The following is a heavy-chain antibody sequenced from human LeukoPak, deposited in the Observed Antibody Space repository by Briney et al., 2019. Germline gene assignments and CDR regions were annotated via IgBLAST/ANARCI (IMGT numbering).Heavy chain of an antibody. CDR1: GYTFTSYG. D-gene: IGHD5-12*01. J-gene: IGHJ1*01. CDR2: ISAYNGNT. V-gene: IGHV1-18*04. CDR3: ARARDSGYDFGDEYFQH. Sequence: ASVKVSCKASGYTFTSYGISWVRQAPGQGLEGMGWISAYNGNTNYAQKLQGRVTMTTDTSTSTAYTELRSLRSDDTAVYYCARARDSGYDFGDEYFQHWGQGTLVTVSS.